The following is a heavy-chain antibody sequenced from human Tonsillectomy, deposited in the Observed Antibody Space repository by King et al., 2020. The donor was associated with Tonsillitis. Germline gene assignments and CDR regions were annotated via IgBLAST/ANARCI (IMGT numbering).Heavy chain of an antibody. J-gene: IGHJ6*02. V-gene: IGHV1-2*02. D-gene: IGHD6-6*01. CDR2: INPNSGGT. CDR3: ARDEYSSSLDYYYYYGMDV. Sequence: HVQLVESGAEVKKPGASVKVSCKASGYTFTGYYMHWVRQAPGQGLEWMGWINPNSGGTNYAQKFQGRVTMTRDTSISTAYMELSRLRSDDTAVYYCARDEYSSSLDYYYYYGMDVWGQGTTVTVSS. CDR1: GYTFTGYY.